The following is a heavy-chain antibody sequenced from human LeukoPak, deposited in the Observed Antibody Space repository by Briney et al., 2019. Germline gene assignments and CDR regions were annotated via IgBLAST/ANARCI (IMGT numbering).Heavy chain of an antibody. J-gene: IGHJ4*02. CDR2: IIPIFGTA. CDR1: GGTFSSYA. D-gene: IGHD2-15*01. V-gene: IGHV1-69*13. CDR3: ASTQVGYCSGGSCHSRLPRDY. Sequence: VASVKVSCKASGGTFSSYAISWVRQAPGQGLEWMGGIIPIFGTANYAQKFQGRVTITADESTSTAYMELSSLRSEDTAVYYCASTQVGYCSGGSCHSRLPRDYWGQGTLVTVSS.